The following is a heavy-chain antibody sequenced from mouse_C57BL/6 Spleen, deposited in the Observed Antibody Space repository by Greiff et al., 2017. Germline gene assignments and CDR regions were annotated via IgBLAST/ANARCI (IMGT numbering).Heavy chain of an antibody. J-gene: IGHJ1*03. Sequence: QVQLQQPGAELVKPGASVKMSCKASGYTFTSYWITWVKQRPGQGLEWIGDIYPGSGSTNYNEKFKSKATLTVDTSSSTAYMQLSSLTSEDSAVYYCARERERHPSYWYFDGWGTGTTVTVSS. CDR2: IYPGSGST. CDR1: GYTFTSYW. V-gene: IGHV1-55*01. D-gene: IGHD2-10*02. CDR3: ARERERHPSYWYFDG.